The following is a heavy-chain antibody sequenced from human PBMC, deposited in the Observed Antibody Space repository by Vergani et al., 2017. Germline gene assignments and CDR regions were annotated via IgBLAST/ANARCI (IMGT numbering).Heavy chain of an antibody. J-gene: IGHJ5*02. CDR1: EYSFGNYW. Sequence: EVELVQSGPEMRKPGVSLKISCKGSEYSFGNYWVGWVRQMPGKGLEWMGIIYPANSDTRYSPSMQGQVPISADKSISTAFLQWDSLKDSDTALYYCARHTTYTDAWGQGTLVTVSS. V-gene: IGHV5-51*01. D-gene: IGHD1-1*01. CDR3: ARHTTYTDA. CDR2: IYPANSDT.